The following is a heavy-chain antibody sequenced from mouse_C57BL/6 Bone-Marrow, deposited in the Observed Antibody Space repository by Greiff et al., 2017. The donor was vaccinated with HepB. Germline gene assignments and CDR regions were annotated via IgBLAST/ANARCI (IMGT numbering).Heavy chain of an antibody. CDR1: GYTFTSYW. J-gene: IGHJ3*01. CDR2: INPSSGYT. Sequence: VQRVESGAELAKPGASVKLSCKASGYTFTSYWIHWVKQRPGQGLEWIGYINPSSGYTKYNQKFKDKATLTADKSSSTAYMQLSSLTYEDSAVYYCASLYPFFAYWGQGTLVTVSA. CDR3: ASLYPFFAY. V-gene: IGHV1-7*01. D-gene: IGHD2-1*01.